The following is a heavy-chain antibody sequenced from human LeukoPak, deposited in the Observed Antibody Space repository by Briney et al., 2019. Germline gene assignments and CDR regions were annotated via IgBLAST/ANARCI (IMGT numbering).Heavy chain of an antibody. CDR3: ASLTRGY. V-gene: IGHV4-59*12. D-gene: IGHD3-10*01. Sequence: SEALSLTCTVSGGSISSYYWSWIRQPPGKGLEWIGEIYHSGSTNYNPSLKSRVTISVDKSKNQFSLKLSSVTAADTVVYYCASLTRGYWGQGTLVTVSS. CDR1: GGSISSYY. J-gene: IGHJ4*02. CDR2: IYHSGST.